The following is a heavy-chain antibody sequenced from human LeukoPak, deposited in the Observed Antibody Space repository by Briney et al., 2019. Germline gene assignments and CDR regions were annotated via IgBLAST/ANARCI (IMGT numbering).Heavy chain of an antibody. CDR1: GFTFDDYA. V-gene: IGHV3-15*01. CDR2: IKTKIDGGTT. CDR3: TTQPWQVDY. Sequence: GGSLRLSCAASGFTFDDYAMSWVRQAPGKGLKWVGRIKTKIDGGTTDYAAPVKGRFTISRDDSKNTLYLQMNSLKTEDTAVYYCTTQPWQVDYWGQGTLVTVSS. J-gene: IGHJ4*02. D-gene: IGHD6-19*01.